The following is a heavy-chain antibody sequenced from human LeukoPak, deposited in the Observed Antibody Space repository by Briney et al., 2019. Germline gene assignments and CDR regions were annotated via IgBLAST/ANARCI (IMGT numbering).Heavy chain of an antibody. CDR1: GGSISSSSYY. D-gene: IGHD6-13*01. CDR3: ARQSRQQLAHSNWFDP. CDR2: IYYSGST. V-gene: IGHV4-39*01. J-gene: IGHJ5*02. Sequence: PSETLSLTCTVSGGSISSSSYYWGWIRQPPGKGLEWIGSIYYSGSTYYNPSLKSRVTISVDTSKNQFSLKLSSVTAADTAVYYCARQSRQQLAHSNWFDPWGQGTLVTVSS.